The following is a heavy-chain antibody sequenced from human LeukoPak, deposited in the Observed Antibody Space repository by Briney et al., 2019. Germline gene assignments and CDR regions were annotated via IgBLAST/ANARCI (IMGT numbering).Heavy chain of an antibody. CDR3: ARHIVVNTYYYYYMDV. CDR2: INTNTGNP. J-gene: IGHJ6*03. CDR1: GYTFTSYA. V-gene: IGHV7-4-1*02. D-gene: IGHD2-2*01. Sequence: ASVKVSCKASGYTFTSYAMNWVRQAPGQGLEWMGWINTNTGNPTYAQGFTGRFVFSLDTSVSTAYLQISSLKAEDTAVYYCARHIVVNTYYYYYMDVWGKGTTVTVSS.